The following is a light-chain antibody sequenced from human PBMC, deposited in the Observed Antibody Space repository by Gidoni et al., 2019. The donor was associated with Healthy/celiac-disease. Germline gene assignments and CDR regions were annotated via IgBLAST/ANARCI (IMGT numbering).Light chain of an antibody. CDR1: PSVSSY. Sequence: EIVLTQSPATLSLSPGERATLSCRASPSVSSYLAWYQQKPGQAPRLLIYDASNRATGIPARFSGSGSGTDFTRTTSSLEPEDFAVYYCQQRSNWPPGMYSFGQGTKLEIK. CDR3: QQRSNWPPGMYS. V-gene: IGKV3-11*01. CDR2: DAS. J-gene: IGKJ2*03.